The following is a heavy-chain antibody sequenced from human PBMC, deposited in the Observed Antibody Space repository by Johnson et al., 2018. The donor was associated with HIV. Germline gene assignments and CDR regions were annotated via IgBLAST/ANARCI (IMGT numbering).Heavy chain of an antibody. Sequence: QVLLVESGGGLVKPGGSLRLSCAASRFTFSDYYMSWIRQTPGKGLEWVSYISSSGGTIYYADSVKGRFSISRDNAKNSLYLQMNTLRAEDTAVYYCARDPSNSRGWLGDAFDIWGQGTMVTVSS. D-gene: IGHD2/OR15-2a*01. CDR1: RFTFSDYY. CDR2: ISSSGGTI. CDR3: ARDPSNSRGWLGDAFDI. J-gene: IGHJ3*02. V-gene: IGHV3-11*04.